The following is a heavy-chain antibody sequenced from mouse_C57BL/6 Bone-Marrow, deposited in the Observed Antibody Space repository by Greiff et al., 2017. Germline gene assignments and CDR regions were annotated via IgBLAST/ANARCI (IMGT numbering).Heavy chain of an antibody. V-gene: IGHV5-12*01. D-gene: IGHD2-4*01. Sequence: EVNLVESGGGLVQPGGSLKLSCAASGFTFSDYYMYWVRQTPEKRLEWVAYISNGGGSTYYPDTVKGRFTISRDNAKNTLYLQMSRLKSEDTAMYYCARGGIYYDYGDFDYWGQGTTLTVSS. CDR1: GFTFSDYY. CDR2: ISNGGGST. CDR3: ARGGIYYDYGDFDY. J-gene: IGHJ2*01.